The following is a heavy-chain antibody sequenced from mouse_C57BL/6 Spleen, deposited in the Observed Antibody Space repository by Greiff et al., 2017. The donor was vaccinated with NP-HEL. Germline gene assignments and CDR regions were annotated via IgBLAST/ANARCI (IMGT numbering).Heavy chain of an antibody. CDR3: ARDGSSTWFAY. D-gene: IGHD1-1*01. J-gene: IGHJ3*01. Sequence: EVHLVESGGGLVKPGGSLKLSCAASGFTFSDYGMHWVRQAPEKGLEWVAYISSGSSTIYYADTVKGRFTISRDNAKNTLFLQMTSLRSEDTAMYYCARDGSSTWFAYWGQGTLVTVSA. CDR2: ISSGSSTI. V-gene: IGHV5-17*01. CDR1: GFTFSDYG.